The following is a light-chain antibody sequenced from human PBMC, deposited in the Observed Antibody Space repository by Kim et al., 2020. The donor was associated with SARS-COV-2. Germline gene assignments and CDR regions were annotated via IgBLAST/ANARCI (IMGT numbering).Light chain of an antibody. CDR2: DVT. Sequence: PCQSVTISCTGTSSDVGGNNYVTWYQQHPHNAPKLMIYDVTKRPSGVPDRFSCSKSGNTASLTISGLQAEDEADYYCCSYAGSYVFRTGTKVTVL. CDR1: SSDVGGNNY. V-gene: IGLV2-11*01. J-gene: IGLJ1*01. CDR3: CSYAGSYV.